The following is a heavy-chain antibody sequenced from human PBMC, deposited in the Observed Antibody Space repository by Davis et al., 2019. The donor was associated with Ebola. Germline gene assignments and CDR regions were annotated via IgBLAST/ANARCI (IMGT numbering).Heavy chain of an antibody. CDR1: GGTFSSYA. Sequence: SVKVSCKASGGTFSSYAISWVRQAPGQGLEWMGGIIPIFGTANYAQKFQGRVTITADESTSTAYMELSSLRSEDTAVYYCARERVGYCSGGSCSRFDYWGQGTLVTVSS. CDR3: ARERVGYCSGGSCSRFDY. J-gene: IGHJ4*02. V-gene: IGHV1-69*13. CDR2: IIPIFGTA. D-gene: IGHD2-15*01.